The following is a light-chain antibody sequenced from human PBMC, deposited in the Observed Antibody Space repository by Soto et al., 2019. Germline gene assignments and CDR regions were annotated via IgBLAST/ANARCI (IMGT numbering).Light chain of an antibody. CDR1: VLPKQY. CDR3: QSADISGSWV. CDR2: EDT. J-gene: IGLJ3*02. V-gene: IGLV3-25*02. Sequence: SYELRQPPSVSVSPGQTARITCSGDVLPKQYAYWYQQRPGQAPVLVIYEDTKRPSGVPERFSGSSSGTIATLTVSGVQAEDEADYCCQSADISGSWVFGGGTKLTVL.